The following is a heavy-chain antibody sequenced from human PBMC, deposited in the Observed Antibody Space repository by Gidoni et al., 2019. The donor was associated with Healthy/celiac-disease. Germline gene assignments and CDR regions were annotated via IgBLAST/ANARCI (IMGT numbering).Heavy chain of an antibody. CDR1: GYTFTSYG. D-gene: IGHD2-15*01. CDR2: ISAYNGNT. CDR3: ARDYTIPTEVVAEDY. J-gene: IGHJ4*02. V-gene: IGHV1-18*01. Sequence: CKASGYTFTSYGISWVRQAPGQGLEWMGWISAYNGNTNYAQKLQGRVTMTTDTSTSTAYMELRSMRSDDTAVYYCARDYTIPTEVVAEDYWGQGTLVTVSS.